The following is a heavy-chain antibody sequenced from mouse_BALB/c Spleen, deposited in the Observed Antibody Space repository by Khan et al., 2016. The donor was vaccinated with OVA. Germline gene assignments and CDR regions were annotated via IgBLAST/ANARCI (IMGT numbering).Heavy chain of an antibody. Sequence: EVQLQESGPGLVKPSQSLSLTCTFTGYSFTSDYAWNWIRQFPRNKLEWMGYISYNGSTCNNPSLKNRISIIRDTSKNQFFLQLNSVTTEDTATYYCARDYGSSYYYFDYWGQGTTLTVSS. CDR3: ARDYGSSYYYFDY. J-gene: IGHJ2*01. CDR1: GYSFTSDYA. CDR2: ISYNGST. D-gene: IGHD1-1*01. V-gene: IGHV3-2*02.